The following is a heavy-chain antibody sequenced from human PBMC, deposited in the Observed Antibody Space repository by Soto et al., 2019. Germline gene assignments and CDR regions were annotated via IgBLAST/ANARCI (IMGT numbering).Heavy chain of an antibody. CDR3: ARTTTVTFEDAFDI. V-gene: IGHV4-39*01. CDR2: IYYSGST. D-gene: IGHD4-17*01. Sequence: SETLSLTCTVSGGSISSSSYYWGWIRQPPGKGLEWIGSIYYSGSTYYNPSLKSRVTISVDTSKNQFSLKLSSVTAADTAVYYCARTTTVTFEDAFDIWGQGTMVTVSS. CDR1: GGSISSSSYY. J-gene: IGHJ3*02.